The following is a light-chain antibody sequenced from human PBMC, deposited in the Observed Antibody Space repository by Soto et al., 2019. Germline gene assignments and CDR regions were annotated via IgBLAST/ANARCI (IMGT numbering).Light chain of an antibody. CDR1: QGISSA. V-gene: IGKV1-13*02. CDR2: DAS. J-gene: IGKJ4*01. CDR3: QQFNSYPL. Sequence: AIQLTQSPSSLSASVGDRVTITCRASQGISSALAWYQQKPGTPPKLLIYDASSLKSGVPSRFSGSGSGTDFTLTIRSLQPEDFAPYYCQQFNSYPLFGGGTKVEIK.